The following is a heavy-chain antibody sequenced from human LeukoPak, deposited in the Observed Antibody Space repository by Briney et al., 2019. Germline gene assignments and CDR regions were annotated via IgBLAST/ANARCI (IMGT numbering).Heavy chain of an antibody. CDR2: LSGSGGST. Sequence: GGSLRLSCAASTSTLSSYAMTWVRQAPGKGLEWVSTLSGSGGSTYYADSVKGRFTISRDNSKNTLYLHMSSLRAEDTAVDYYARVRRRSGDSYYFDYWGQGTLVTVSS. D-gene: IGHD6-19*01. J-gene: IGHJ4*02. CDR3: ARVRRRSGDSYYFDY. CDR1: TSTLSSYA. V-gene: IGHV3-23*01.